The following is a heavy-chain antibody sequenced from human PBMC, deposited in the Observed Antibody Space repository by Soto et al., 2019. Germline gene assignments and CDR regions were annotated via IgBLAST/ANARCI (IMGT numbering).Heavy chain of an antibody. CDR1: GYSFTSYW. J-gene: IGHJ3*02. V-gene: IGHV5-10-1*01. Sequence: GESLKISCKGSGYSFTSYWISWVRQMPGKGLEWMGRIDPSDSYTNYSPPFQGHVTISADKSISTAYLQWSSLKASDTAMYYCARISYYDFWSGYSLGAFDIWGQGTMVTVSS. CDR3: ARISYYDFWSGYSLGAFDI. D-gene: IGHD3-3*01. CDR2: IDPSDSYT.